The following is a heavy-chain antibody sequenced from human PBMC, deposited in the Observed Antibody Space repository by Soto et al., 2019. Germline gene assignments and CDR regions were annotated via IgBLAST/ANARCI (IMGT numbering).Heavy chain of an antibody. CDR1: GGSISSSSYY. V-gene: IGHV4-39*01. CDR2: IYYGGST. Sequence: SETLSLTCTVSGGSISSSSYYWGWIRQPPGKGLEWIGSIYYGGSTYYNPTLKSRVTISVDTSKNQFSLKLSSGTAADTAVYYCARIIAVAGTSYFDDWGQGTLVTVSS. D-gene: IGHD6-19*01. CDR3: ARIIAVAGTSYFDD. J-gene: IGHJ4*02.